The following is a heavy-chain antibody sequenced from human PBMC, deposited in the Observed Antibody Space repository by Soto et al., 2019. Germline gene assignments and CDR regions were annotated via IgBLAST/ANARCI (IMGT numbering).Heavy chain of an antibody. CDR3: ARDWSGGSCYPGMDV. CDR2: ISSSGYI. D-gene: IGHD2-15*01. CDR1: GFNFNSYT. V-gene: IGHV3-21*01. Sequence: EVQLVESGGGLVKPGGSLRLSCAASGFNFNSYTINWVRQAPGKRLEWLSSISSSGYIFSTDSVRGRFTISRDNAKNSVYLQINSLRAEDTAVYFCARDWSGGSCYPGMDVWGQGTTVSVSS. J-gene: IGHJ6*02.